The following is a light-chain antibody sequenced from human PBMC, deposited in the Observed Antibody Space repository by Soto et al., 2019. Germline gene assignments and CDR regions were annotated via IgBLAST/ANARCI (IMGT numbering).Light chain of an antibody. Sequence: DIQMTQSPFFLSASVVDRFTSTCLASQYISSYLNWYQQEPGKAPKLLIYAASSLQSGVPSRFSGSASGTYFALTISSLQPEDFATYYCQQSYSSPWTFGQGTKVDIK. CDR1: QYISSY. CDR2: AAS. V-gene: IGKV1-39*01. CDR3: QQSYSSPWT. J-gene: IGKJ1*01.